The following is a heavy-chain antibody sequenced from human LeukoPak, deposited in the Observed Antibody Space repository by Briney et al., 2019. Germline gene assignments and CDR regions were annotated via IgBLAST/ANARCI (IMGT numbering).Heavy chain of an antibody. CDR2: ISSSSSYI. CDR3: ARDDYGDYVPLDAFDI. V-gene: IGHV3-21*01. D-gene: IGHD4-17*01. J-gene: IGHJ3*02. Sequence: GGSLRLSCAASGFTFSSYWMSWVRQAPGKGLEWVSSISSSSSYIYYADSVKGRFTISRDNAKNSLYLQMNSLRAEDTAVYYCARDDYGDYVPLDAFDIWGQGTMVTVSS. CDR1: GFTFSSYW.